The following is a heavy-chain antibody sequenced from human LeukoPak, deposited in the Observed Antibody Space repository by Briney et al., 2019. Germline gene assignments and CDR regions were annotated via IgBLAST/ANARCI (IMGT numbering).Heavy chain of an antibody. V-gene: IGHV3-30*02. CDR3: ATLSLYYGSGSPHDY. D-gene: IGHD3-10*01. CDR2: RRYDGSNK. CDR1: GYTFSSYG. J-gene: IGHJ4*02. Sequence: GGSLRLFCAASGYTFSSYGMHWVRQAPGKGLEWVAFRRYDGSNKYYADSVKGRFTISRDNSKNTLYLQMNSLRAEDTAVYYCATLSLYYGSGSPHDYWGQGTLVTVSS.